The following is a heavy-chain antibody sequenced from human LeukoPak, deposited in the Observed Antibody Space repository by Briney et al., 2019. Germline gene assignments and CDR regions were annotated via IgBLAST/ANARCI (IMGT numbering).Heavy chain of an antibody. V-gene: IGHV3-23*01. CDR1: GSTFSSYA. CDR2: ISGSGGST. Sequence: GGSLRLSCAASGSTFSSYAMSWVRQAPGKGLEWVSAISGSGGSTYYADSVKGRFTISRDNSKNTLYLQMNSLRAEDTAVYYCAKRAIWYYYYYMDVWGKGTTVTVSS. D-gene: IGHD3-3*01. CDR3: AKRAIWYYYYYMDV. J-gene: IGHJ6*03.